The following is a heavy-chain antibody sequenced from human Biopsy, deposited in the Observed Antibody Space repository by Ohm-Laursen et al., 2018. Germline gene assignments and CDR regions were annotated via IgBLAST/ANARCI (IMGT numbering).Heavy chain of an antibody. V-gene: IGHV1-2*02. CDR2: ISPKSGDT. CDR3: ALQSVAQMKNFDY. Sequence: GASVKVSCKASGFSFTGYYIHWVRQAPGQGLEWMGWISPKSGDTNYAHKFQGSLTMTRDTSMSTAYMEMSRLRCDDTAVYYCALQSVAQMKNFDYWGQGTLVTVSS. D-gene: IGHD6-19*01. J-gene: IGHJ4*02. CDR1: GFSFTGYY.